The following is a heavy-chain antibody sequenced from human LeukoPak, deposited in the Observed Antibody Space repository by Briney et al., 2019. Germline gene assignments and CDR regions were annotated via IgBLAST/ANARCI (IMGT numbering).Heavy chain of an antibody. CDR3: AKEAAAETYGMDV. Sequence: GGSLRLSCAASGFTFSSYGMHWVRQAPGKGLEWVAVISYDGSNKYYADSVKGRFTISRDNSKNTLYLQMNSPRAEDTAVYYCAKEAAAETYGMDVWGQGTTVTVSS. CDR2: ISYDGSNK. CDR1: GFTFSSYG. D-gene: IGHD6-13*01. J-gene: IGHJ6*02. V-gene: IGHV3-30*18.